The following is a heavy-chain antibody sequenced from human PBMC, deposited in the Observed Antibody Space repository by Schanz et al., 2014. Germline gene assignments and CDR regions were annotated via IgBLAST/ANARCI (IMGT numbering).Heavy chain of an antibody. Sequence: VQLLQFGGGVVQPGRSLRLSCAASGFTFSSYAMHWVRQAPGKGLEWVSGISGSGGSTYYADSVKGRFTISRDNSKTTLSLQMNSLRAGDTAVYYCARVPYGSGSYWDYWGQGTLVTVSS. CDR2: ISGSGGST. V-gene: IGHV3-23*01. CDR3: ARVPYGSGSYWDY. CDR1: GFTFSSYA. D-gene: IGHD3-10*01. J-gene: IGHJ4*02.